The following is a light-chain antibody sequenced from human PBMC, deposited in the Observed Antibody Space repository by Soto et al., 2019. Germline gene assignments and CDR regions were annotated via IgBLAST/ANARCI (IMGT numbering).Light chain of an antibody. Sequence: EIVLTQSPGTLSFSPGERATLSCRASRSVTSRYFAWYQQKPGQAPRLLVYGTSSRATGIPDRLSGSGSGTDFTLTISRLEPEDCAVYYCQQYGYSPYTFGQGTDLEIK. CDR1: RSVTSRY. V-gene: IGKV3-20*01. CDR3: QQYGYSPYT. J-gene: IGKJ2*01. CDR2: GTS.